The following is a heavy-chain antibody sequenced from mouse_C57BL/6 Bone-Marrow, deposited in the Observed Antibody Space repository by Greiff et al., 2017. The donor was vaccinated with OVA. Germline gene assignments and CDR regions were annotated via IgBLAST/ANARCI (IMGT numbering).Heavy chain of an antibody. D-gene: IGHD3-1*01. CDR2: ISSGGSYT. CDR3: ARSKARDY. J-gene: IGHJ4*01. V-gene: IGHV5-6*01. Sequence: EVMLVESGGDLVKPGGSLKLSCAASGFTFSSYGMSWVRQTPDKRLEWVATISSGGSYTYYPDSVKGRFTISRDNAKNTLYLQMSRLKSEDTAMYYCARSKARDYWGQGTSVTVSS. CDR1: GFTFSSYG.